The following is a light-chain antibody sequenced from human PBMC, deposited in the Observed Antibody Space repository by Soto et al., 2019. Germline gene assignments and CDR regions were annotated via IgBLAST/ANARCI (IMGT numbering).Light chain of an antibody. V-gene: IGKV1-33*01. J-gene: IGKJ2*01. CDR3: QHHRA. CDR1: QDISNY. Sequence: DIQMTQSPSSLSASVGDRVTITCQASQDISNYLNWYQQKPGKAPKLLIYDASNLETGVPSRFSGSGSGTDFTFTISSLQPEDIASYYCQHHRAFGQGTKLEIK. CDR2: DAS.